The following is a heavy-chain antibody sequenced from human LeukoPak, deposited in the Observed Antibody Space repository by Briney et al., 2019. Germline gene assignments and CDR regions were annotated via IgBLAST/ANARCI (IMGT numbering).Heavy chain of an antibody. D-gene: IGHD6-19*01. V-gene: IGHV4-39*01. Sequence: SETLSLTCTVSGGSISSSSYYWGWIRQPPGKGLEWIGSIYYSGSTYYNPSLKSRVTISVDTSKNQSSLKLSSVTAADTAVYYCARTYSSGWYGGNWFDPWGQGTLVTVSS. J-gene: IGHJ5*02. CDR3: ARTYSSGWYGGNWFDP. CDR2: IYYSGST. CDR1: GGSISSSSYY.